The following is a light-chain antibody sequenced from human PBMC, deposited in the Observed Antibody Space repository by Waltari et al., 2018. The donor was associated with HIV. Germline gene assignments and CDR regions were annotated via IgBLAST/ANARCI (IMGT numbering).Light chain of an antibody. V-gene: IGLV1-44*01. Sequence: QSVLTQPPSASGTPGQRVTISCSGSSSNIGSNSVNWYQQLPGTAPKLLIYNNNERPSGVPDRFSGSRSGTSASLAISGLHSEDEADYYCAAWDDSLSGRVFGGGTKLTVL. CDR3: AAWDDSLSGRV. J-gene: IGLJ2*01. CDR1: SSNIGSNS. CDR2: NNN.